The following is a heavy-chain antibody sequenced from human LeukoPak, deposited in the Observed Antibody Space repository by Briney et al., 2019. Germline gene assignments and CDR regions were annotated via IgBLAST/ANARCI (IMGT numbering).Heavy chain of an antibody. CDR1: GFTFSSYS. D-gene: IGHD3-22*01. J-gene: IGHJ4*02. CDR3: ARDGRGSYYDSSGYLDC. Sequence: GGSLRLSCAASGFTFSSYSMNWVRQAPGKGLEWVSSISSSSSYIYYADSVKGRFTISRDNAKNSLYLQMNSLRAEDTAVYYCARDGRGSYYDSSGYLDCWGQGTLVTVSS. CDR2: ISSSSSYI. V-gene: IGHV3-21*01.